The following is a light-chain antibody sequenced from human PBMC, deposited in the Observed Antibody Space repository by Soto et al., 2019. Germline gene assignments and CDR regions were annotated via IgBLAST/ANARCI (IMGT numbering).Light chain of an antibody. CDR1: QGISPW. Sequence: DIQMTQSPSSVSASVGDRVTITCRASQGISPWLAGYQQKPGQAPKLLIYAASSLQSGVSSRFSGSGSGTDFTLTISSLQPEDFATYYCLQSDSFPHTFGPGTKLHIK. J-gene: IGKJ2*01. V-gene: IGKV1-12*01. CDR3: LQSDSFPHT. CDR2: AAS.